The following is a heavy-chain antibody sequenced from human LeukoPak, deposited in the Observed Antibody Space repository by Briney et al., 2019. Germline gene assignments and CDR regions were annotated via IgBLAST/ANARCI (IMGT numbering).Heavy chain of an antibody. V-gene: IGHV3-33*06. CDR2: IWYDGSNK. CDR3: AKDRVGSGGSCTWFDP. J-gene: IGHJ5*02. Sequence: QAGGSLRLSCAASGFTFSSYGRHWVRQAPGKGLEWVAVIWYDGSNKYYADSVKGRFTISRDNSKNTLYLQMNSLRAEVTAVYYCAKDRVGSGGSCTWFDPWGQGTLVTVSS. CDR1: GFTFSSYG. D-gene: IGHD2-15*01.